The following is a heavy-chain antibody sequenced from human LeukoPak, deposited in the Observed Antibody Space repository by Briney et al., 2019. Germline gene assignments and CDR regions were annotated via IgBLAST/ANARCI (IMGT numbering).Heavy chain of an antibody. Sequence: ASVKVSCKASGGTFISYAISWVRQAPGQGLEWMGGIIPIFGTANYAQKFQGRVTITADESTSTAYMELSSLRSEDTAVYYCARSTRPSRLLWFGELSPIDYWGQGTLVTVSS. CDR2: IIPIFGTA. J-gene: IGHJ4*02. D-gene: IGHD3-10*01. CDR1: GGTFISYA. V-gene: IGHV1-69*01. CDR3: ARSTRPSRLLWFGELSPIDY.